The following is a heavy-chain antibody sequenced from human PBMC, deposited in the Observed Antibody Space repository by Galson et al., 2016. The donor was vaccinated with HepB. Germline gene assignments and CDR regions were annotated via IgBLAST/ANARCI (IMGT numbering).Heavy chain of an antibody. CDR3: ARDQWACGMDV. CDR1: GLAFSDYG. J-gene: IGHJ6*02. Sequence: SLRLSCAASGLAFSDYGMHWVRQAPGKGLEWVAVISHDGSNKFYADSVKGRFTISRDSSKNTLFLQMNSLSAEDTALFYCARDQWACGMDVWGQGTTVTVS. CDR2: ISHDGSNK. V-gene: IGHV3-30*19. D-gene: IGHD1-26*01.